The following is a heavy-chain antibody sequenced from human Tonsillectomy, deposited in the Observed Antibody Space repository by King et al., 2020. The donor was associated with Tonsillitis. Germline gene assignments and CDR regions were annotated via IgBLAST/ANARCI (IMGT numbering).Heavy chain of an antibody. D-gene: IGHD5-18*01. CDR2: ISGSGGNT. CDR3: AKVVSTAIVYYFDY. J-gene: IGHJ4*02. Sequence: VQLVESGGGLVQPGGSLRLSCAASGFTFSSSAMAWVRQAPGKGLEWVSGISGSGGNTYYADSVKGRFTISRDTSKNTLYLQMNILGAEDTALYYCAKVVSTAIVYYFDYGGLGTLVTVSS. V-gene: IGHV3-23*04. CDR1: GFTFSSSA.